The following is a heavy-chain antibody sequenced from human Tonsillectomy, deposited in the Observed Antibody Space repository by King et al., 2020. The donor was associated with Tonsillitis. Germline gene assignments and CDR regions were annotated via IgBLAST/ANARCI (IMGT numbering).Heavy chain of an antibody. CDR3: ARLSIAAAAIDWFDP. CDR2: ISPFHGNT. V-gene: IGHV1-18*01. CDR1: GYTFTAYG. D-gene: IGHD6-13*01. J-gene: IGHJ5*02. Sequence: QLVQSGAEVKKPGASVKVSCKTSGYTFTAYGISWVRQAPGQGLEWMGWISPFHGNTNYAQKLQGRVTMTTDTSTSTAYMELRNLRSDDTAVYYCARLSIAAAAIDWFDPWGQGTLVTVSS.